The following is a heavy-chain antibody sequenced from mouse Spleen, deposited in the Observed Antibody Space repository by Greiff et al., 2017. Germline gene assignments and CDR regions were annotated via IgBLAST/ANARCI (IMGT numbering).Heavy chain of an antibody. D-gene: IGHD1-2*01. CDR1: GFTFSDYG. CDR2: ISSGSSTI. CDR3: ARTITTAMDYFDY. Sequence: EVKLQESGAGLVKPGRSLKLSCAASGFTFSDYGMHWVRQAPEKGLEWVAYISSGSSTIYYADTVKGRFTISRDNAKNTLFLQMTSLRSEDTAMYYCARTITTAMDYFDYWGQGTTLTVSS. V-gene: IGHV5-17*01. J-gene: IGHJ2*01.